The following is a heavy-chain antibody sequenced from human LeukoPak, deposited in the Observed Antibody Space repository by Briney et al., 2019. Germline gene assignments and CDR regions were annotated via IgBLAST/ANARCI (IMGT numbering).Heavy chain of an antibody. V-gene: IGHV4-4*07. CDR2: IYSRGST. CDR1: GGSISNYY. Sequence: SETLSLTCTVSGGSISNYYWSWIRQPAGEGLEWIGRIYSRGSTNYNPSLKSRVTMSLDTSKNQFSLKLTSVTAADTAVYYCARDSALGYCGGDCYPDYWGQGTLVTVSS. J-gene: IGHJ4*02. D-gene: IGHD2-21*02. CDR3: ARDSALGYCGGDCYPDY.